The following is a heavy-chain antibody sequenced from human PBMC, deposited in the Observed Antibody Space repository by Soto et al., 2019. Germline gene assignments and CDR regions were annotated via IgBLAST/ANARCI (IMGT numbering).Heavy chain of an antibody. CDR1: GFTFSSYW. D-gene: IGHD3-16*02. J-gene: IGHJ4*02. CDR3: ARDSRTYDYVWGSYRYPYFDY. CDR2: IKQDGSEK. V-gene: IGHV3-7*03. Sequence: EVQLVESGGGLVQPGGSLRLSCAASGFTFSSYWMSWVRQAPGKGLEWVANIKQDGSEKYYVDSVKGRFTISRDNAKNSLYLQMNSLRAEDTAVYYCARDSRTYDYVWGSYRYPYFDYWGQGTLVTVSS.